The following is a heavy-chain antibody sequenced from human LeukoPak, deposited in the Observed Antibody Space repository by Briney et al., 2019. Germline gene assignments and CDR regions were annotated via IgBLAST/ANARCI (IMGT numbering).Heavy chain of an antibody. V-gene: IGHV5-51*01. J-gene: IGHJ4*02. D-gene: IGHD2-15*01. Sequence: GESLKISCKGSGYSFTSYWIGWVRQMPGKGLEWMGTIYPGDSDTRYSPSFQGQVTISADKSISTAYLQWSSLKASDTAMYYCARPYCSGGSCYSGYFDYWGQGTLVTVSS. CDR1: GYSFTSYW. CDR2: IYPGDSDT. CDR3: ARPYCSGGSCYSGYFDY.